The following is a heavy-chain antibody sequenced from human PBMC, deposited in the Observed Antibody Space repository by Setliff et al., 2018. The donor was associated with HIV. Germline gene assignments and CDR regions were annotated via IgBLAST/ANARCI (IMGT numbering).Heavy chain of an antibody. CDR2: ITGSSDTI. CDR3: ARDWRHGYDLNFDY. CDR1: GLTDTYNY. V-gene: IGHV3-11*04. J-gene: IGHJ4*02. D-gene: IGHD5-12*01. Sequence: GGSLRLSCAASGLTDTYNYMSWFRQAPGKGLEWVSYITGSSDTIYYADSVKGRFTISRDNAKNSLYLQMNSLRAEDTAMYYCARDWRHGYDLNFDYWGQGTLVTVSS.